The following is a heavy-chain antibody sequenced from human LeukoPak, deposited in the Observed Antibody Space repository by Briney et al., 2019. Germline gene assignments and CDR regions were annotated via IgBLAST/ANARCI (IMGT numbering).Heavy chain of an antibody. CDR3: ARDNWYVDIVAPLDY. CDR1: GFTFSSHG. D-gene: IGHD5-12*01. J-gene: IGHJ4*02. CDR2: ISYDGSNK. Sequence: GRSLRLSCAASGFTFSSHGMHWVRQAPGKGLEWVAVISYDGSNKYYADSVKGRFTISRDNSKNTLYLQMNSLRAEDTAVYYCARDNWYVDIVAPLDYWGQGTLVTVSS. V-gene: IGHV3-30*03.